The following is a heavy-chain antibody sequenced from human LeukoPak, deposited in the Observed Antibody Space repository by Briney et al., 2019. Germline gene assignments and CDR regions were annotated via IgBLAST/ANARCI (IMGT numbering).Heavy chain of an antibody. CDR2: VSGSGTTT. V-gene: IGHV3-23*01. D-gene: IGHD1-26*01. Sequence: GGSLRLSCVASGFTFSSYAMSWVRQAPGKGLEWVSVVSGSGTTTYYADSVKGRFTISRDNSKNTLYLQMNSLRAEDTAVYYCAKYGGSSATVNWFDPWGQGTLVTVSS. J-gene: IGHJ5*02. CDR1: GFTFSSYA. CDR3: AKYGGSSATVNWFDP.